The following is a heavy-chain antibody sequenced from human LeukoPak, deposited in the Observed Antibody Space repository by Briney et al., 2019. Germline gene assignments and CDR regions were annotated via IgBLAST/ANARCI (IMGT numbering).Heavy chain of an antibody. J-gene: IGHJ4*02. CDR3: AKVGSGSYYPYYFDY. D-gene: IGHD3-10*01. CDR2: ISGSGGST. V-gene: IGHV3-23*01. CDR1: GFTFSSYA. Sequence: GGSLRLSCAASGFTFSSYAMSWVRQAPGKGLEWVSVISGSGGSTYYADSVKGRFTISRDNSKNTLYLQMNSLRAEDTAVYYCAKVGSGSYYPYYFDYWGQGTLVTVSS.